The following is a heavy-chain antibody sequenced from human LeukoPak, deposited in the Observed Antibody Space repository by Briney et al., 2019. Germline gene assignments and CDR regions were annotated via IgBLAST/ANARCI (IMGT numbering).Heavy chain of an antibody. CDR3: ATVWKGGALDI. CDR2: IRQSGDIT. V-gene: IGHV3-23*01. J-gene: IGHJ3*02. Sequence: PGGSLRLSCAASEFTFSNYVMNWVRQAPGKGLEWVSSIRQSGDITYYADSVKGRFTISRDNSKNTLYLQMNSLRAEDTAVYYCATVWKGGALDIWGQGTMVTVSS. D-gene: IGHD3-16*01. CDR1: EFTFSNYV.